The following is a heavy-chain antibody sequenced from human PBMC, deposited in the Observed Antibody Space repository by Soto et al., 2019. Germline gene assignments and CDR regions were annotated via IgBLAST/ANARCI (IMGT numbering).Heavy chain of an antibody. V-gene: IGHV3-11*01. D-gene: IGHD4-17*01. Sequence: PGGSLRLSCAASGFTFSDYSMNWVRQAPGKGLEWVSYISRSGSDIYYADSVKGRFTISRDNAKNSLFLQMNSLRAEDTAVYYCARPIGDYAHVDYWGQGTLVTVSS. CDR3: ARPIGDYAHVDY. CDR1: GFTFSDYS. CDR2: ISRSGSDI. J-gene: IGHJ4*02.